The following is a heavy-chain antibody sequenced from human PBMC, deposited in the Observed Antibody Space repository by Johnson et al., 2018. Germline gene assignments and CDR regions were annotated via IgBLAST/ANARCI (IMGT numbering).Heavy chain of an antibody. J-gene: IGHJ6*02. V-gene: IGHV3-30*18. CDR1: GFIFSNYG. CDR2: ISYDGTNK. D-gene: IGHD3-22*01. CDR3: AKDFDYDGSVWFHNYGMDV. Sequence: QVQLVQSGGGVVQPGRSLRLSCAASGFIFSNYGMHWVRQAPGKGLEWVAIISYDGTNKYFGDFVNGRFTISRDNSKNTLYLQLNNLRAGDTAVYYCAKDFDYDGSVWFHNYGMDVWGQGTSGTVSS.